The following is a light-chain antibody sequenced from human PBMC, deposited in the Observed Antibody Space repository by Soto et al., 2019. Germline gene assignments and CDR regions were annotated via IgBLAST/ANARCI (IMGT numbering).Light chain of an antibody. J-gene: IGLJ3*02. CDR3: QSYDRSLSGWV. V-gene: IGLV1-40*01. CDR2: VNI. Sequence: QSVLTQPPSVSGAPGQRVTISCTGDSSNIGAGYDVHWYQQLPGTAPKLLIYVNINRPSGVPDRFSASRSDSSASLAITGLQAEDEADYYCQSYDRSLSGWVFGTGTKLTVL. CDR1: SSNIGAGYD.